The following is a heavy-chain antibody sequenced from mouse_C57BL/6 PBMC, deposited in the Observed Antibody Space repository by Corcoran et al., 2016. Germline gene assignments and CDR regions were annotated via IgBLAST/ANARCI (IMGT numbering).Heavy chain of an antibody. CDR3: ARDAMDY. CDR2: INTYSGVP. J-gene: IGHJ4*01. Sequence: QIQLVQSGPELKKPGETVKISCKASGYTFTTYGMSWVKQAPGKGLKWMGWINTYSGVPTYADDFKGRFAFSLETSASTAYLQINNLKNEDTATYFWARDAMDYWGQGTSVTVSS. V-gene: IGHV9-3*01. CDR1: GYTFTTYG.